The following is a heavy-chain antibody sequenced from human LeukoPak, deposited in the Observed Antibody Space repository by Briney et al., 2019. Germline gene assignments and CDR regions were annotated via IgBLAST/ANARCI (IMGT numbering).Heavy chain of an antibody. CDR3: AREKDSYGYLAFDY. J-gene: IGHJ4*02. D-gene: IGHD5-18*01. Sequence: SVKVSCKASGGTFSSYAISWVRQAPGQGLEWMGGIIPIFGTANYAQKFQGRVTITADESTSTAYMELSSLRSEDTAVYYCAREKDSYGYLAFDYWGQGTLVTVSS. CDR1: GGTFSSYA. V-gene: IGHV1-69*13. CDR2: IIPIFGTA.